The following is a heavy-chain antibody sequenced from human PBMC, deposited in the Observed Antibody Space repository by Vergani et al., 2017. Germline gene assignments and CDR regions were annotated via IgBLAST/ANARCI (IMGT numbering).Heavy chain of an antibody. CDR3: ARGGPSITMVRGHFDY. CDR2: INHSGST. V-gene: IGHV4-34*01. Sequence: QVQLQQWGAGLLKPSETLSLTCAVYGGSFSGYYWSWIRQPPGKGLEWIGEINHSGSTNYNPSLKSRVTIAVDTSKNQFSLKLSSVTAADTAVYYCARGGPSITMVRGHFDYWGQGTLVTVSS. J-gene: IGHJ4*02. CDR1: GGSFSGYY. D-gene: IGHD3-10*01.